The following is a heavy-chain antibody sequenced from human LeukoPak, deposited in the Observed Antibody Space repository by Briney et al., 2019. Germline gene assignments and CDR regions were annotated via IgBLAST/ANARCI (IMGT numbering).Heavy chain of an antibody. V-gene: IGHV3-30-3*01. J-gene: IGHJ1*01. D-gene: IGHD6-13*01. CDR2: ISYDGSNK. CDR1: GFTFSSYA. CDR3: ARDREAAGTGCFQH. Sequence: GGSLRLSCAASGFTFSSYAMHWVRQAPGKGLEWVAVISYDGSNKYYADSVKGRFTISRDNSKNTLYLQMNSLRAEDTAVYYCARDREAAGTGCFQHWGQGTLVTVSS.